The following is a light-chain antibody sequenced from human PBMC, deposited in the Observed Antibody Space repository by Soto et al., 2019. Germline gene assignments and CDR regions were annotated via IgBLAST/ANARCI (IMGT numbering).Light chain of an antibody. Sequence: QSALTQPASVSGSPGQSITISCTGTSSDIGGYNRVSWSQQHPGEAPKLMIYEVTNRPSGVSNRFSGSKSGNTASLTISGLQPEDEAHYYCTSFTSSNTWVFGGGTKLTVL. CDR3: TSFTSSNTWV. CDR1: SSDIGGYNR. V-gene: IGLV2-14*03. CDR2: EVT. J-gene: IGLJ3*02.